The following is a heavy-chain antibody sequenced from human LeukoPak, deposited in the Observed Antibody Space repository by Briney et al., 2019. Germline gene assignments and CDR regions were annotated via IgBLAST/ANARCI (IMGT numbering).Heavy chain of an antibody. CDR3: ARGRLVSTRPHYYYYYYMDV. V-gene: IGHV1-46*01. J-gene: IGHJ6*03. Sequence: ASVKVSCKASGYTFTSYYMHWVRQAPGQGLEWMGIINPSGGSTSYAQKFQGRVTMTRDTSTSTVYMELSSLRSEDTAVYYCARGRLVSTRPHYYYYYYMDVWGKGTTVTVSS. CDR1: GYTFTSYY. D-gene: IGHD2-2*01. CDR2: INPSGGST.